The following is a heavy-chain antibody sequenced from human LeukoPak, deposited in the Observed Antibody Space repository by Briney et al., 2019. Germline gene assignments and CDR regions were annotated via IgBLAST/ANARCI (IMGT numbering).Heavy chain of an antibody. Sequence: NPSETLSLTCTVSGGSISSYYWSWLRQPPGKGLEWFGYIYYSGSTNYNPSLNSRVTISVDTSKNQFSLKLSSVTAADTAVYYCARGRARIAAAGTGAYYYYDMNVWGQGTTVTVSS. D-gene: IGHD6-13*01. CDR3: ARGRARIAAAGTGAYYYYDMNV. V-gene: IGHV4-59*01. CDR2: IYYSGST. J-gene: IGHJ6*02. CDR1: GGSISSYY.